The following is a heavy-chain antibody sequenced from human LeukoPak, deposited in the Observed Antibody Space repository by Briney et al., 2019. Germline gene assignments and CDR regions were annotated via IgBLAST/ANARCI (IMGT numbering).Heavy chain of an antibody. D-gene: IGHD2-2*01. J-gene: IGHJ5*02. Sequence: SETLSLTCTVSGGSVSSGSYYWSWIRQPPGKGLEWIGYIYYSGSTNYNPPLKSRVTISVDTSKNQFSLKLSSVTAADTAVYYCARAHLTSPDGWFDPWGQGTLVTVSS. CDR1: GGSVSSGSYY. V-gene: IGHV4-61*01. CDR2: IYYSGST. CDR3: ARAHLTSPDGWFDP.